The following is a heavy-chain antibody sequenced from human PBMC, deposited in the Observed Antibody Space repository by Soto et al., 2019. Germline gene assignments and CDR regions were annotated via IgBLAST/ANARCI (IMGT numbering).Heavy chain of an antibody. CDR2: IYTSGNT. CDR1: GGSISFYY. D-gene: IGHD6-19*01. CDR3: ARDGKAVAGTVDYFDY. Sequence: QVQLQASGPGLVKPSETLSLTCTVSGGSISFYYWSWIRPPAGKGLASIGRIYTSGNTNYNPSLTTRLTVSVHTSTIQCCLKLSFLTAADTAVYFCARDGKAVAGTVDYFDYWGEGRLVIVSS. J-gene: IGHJ4*02. V-gene: IGHV4-4*07.